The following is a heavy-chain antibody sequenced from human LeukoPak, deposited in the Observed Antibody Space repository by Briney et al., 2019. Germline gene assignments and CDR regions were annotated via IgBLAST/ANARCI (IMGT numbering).Heavy chain of an antibody. Sequence: SETLSLTCSVSGYSISSAYYWGWIRQPPGKGLEWIGTMYHSGSTNYNPSLKSRVTISVDTSKNQFSLKLSSVTAADTAVYYCASPNYDSSGYYYSYWGQGTLVTVSS. CDR2: MYHSGST. J-gene: IGHJ4*02. CDR3: ASPNYDSSGYYYSY. CDR1: GYSISSAYY. D-gene: IGHD3-22*01. V-gene: IGHV4-38-2*02.